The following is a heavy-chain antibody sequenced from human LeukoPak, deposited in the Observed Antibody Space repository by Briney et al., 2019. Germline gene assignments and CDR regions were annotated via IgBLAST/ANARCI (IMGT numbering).Heavy chain of an antibody. CDR3: ARGLRWSGVYFDS. Sequence: SETLSLTCAVYGGSFSGYYWSWIRQPPGKGLEWIGEINHSGSTNYNPSLKSRVTISVDTSKNQFSLKLSSVTAADTAVYYCARGLRWSGVYFDSWGKGTRVTVSS. V-gene: IGHV4-34*01. D-gene: IGHD3-10*01. CDR1: GGSFSGYY. CDR2: INHSGST. J-gene: IGHJ4*02.